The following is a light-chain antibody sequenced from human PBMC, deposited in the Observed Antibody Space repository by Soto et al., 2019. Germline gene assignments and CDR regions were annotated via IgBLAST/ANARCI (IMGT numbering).Light chain of an antibody. V-gene: IGLV2-14*01. CDR2: DVT. J-gene: IGLJ1*01. Sequence: QSVLTQPASVSGSPGQSIAISCTGTSSDVGGYNYVSWYQQYPGKAPKLIIFDVTNRPSVVSDRFSGSKSGSTASLTISGLQAADEADYYCTSFAGSGTYVFGTGTKLTVL. CDR3: TSFAGSGTYV. CDR1: SSDVGGYNY.